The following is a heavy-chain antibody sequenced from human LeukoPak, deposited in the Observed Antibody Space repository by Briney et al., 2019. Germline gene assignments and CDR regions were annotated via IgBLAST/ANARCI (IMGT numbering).Heavy chain of an antibody. J-gene: IGHJ4*02. Sequence: SETLSLTCTVSGGSISSSSYYWGWIRQPPGKGLEWIGSIYYSGSTYYNPSLKSRVTISVATSKNQFSLKLSPVTAADTAVYYCARRRITVAGYDYWGQGTLVTVSS. D-gene: IGHD6-19*01. CDR2: IYYSGST. CDR3: ARRRITVAGYDY. CDR1: GGSISSSSYY. V-gene: IGHV4-39*01.